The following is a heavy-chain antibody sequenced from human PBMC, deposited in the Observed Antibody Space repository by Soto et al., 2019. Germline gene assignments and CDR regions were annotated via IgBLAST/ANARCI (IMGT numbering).Heavy chain of an antibody. Sequence: SETLSLTCAVSSGSISSSNWWSWVRQPPGKGLEWIGEIYHSGSTNYNPSLKSRVTISVDKSKNQFSLKLSSVTAADTAVYYCARVFLTYGSGPLDAFDIWGQGTMVTVS. D-gene: IGHD3-10*01. J-gene: IGHJ3*02. CDR2: IYHSGST. CDR1: SGSISSSNW. V-gene: IGHV4-4*02. CDR3: ARVFLTYGSGPLDAFDI.